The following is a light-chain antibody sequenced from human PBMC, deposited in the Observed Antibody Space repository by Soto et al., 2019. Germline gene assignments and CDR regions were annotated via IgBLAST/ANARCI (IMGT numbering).Light chain of an antibody. CDR2: DTS. Sequence: EVVLTHFPATLSLSPRERATLSCRASLSVNNYLAWYQQKPGQAPRLLVYDTSNRATGVPPRFSGSGSGTDFTLTISSLEPEDFAVYYCQQRSNWPPITFGQGTRLEIK. V-gene: IGKV3-11*01. CDR1: LSVNNY. J-gene: IGKJ5*01. CDR3: QQRSNWPPIT.